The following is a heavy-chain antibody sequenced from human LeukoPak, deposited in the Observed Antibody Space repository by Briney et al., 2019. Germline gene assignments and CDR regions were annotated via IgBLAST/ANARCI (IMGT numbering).Heavy chain of an antibody. CDR3: ASSYYYDSSGSPY. CDR2: IYYSGST. J-gene: IGHJ4*02. CDR1: GGSISSYY. Sequence: SETLSLTCTVSGGSISSYYWSWIRQPPGKGLEWIGYIYYSGSTNYNPSLKSRVTISVDTSKNQFSLKLSSVTAADTAVYYCASSYYYDSSGSPYWGQGTLVTVSS. D-gene: IGHD3-22*01. V-gene: IGHV4-59*12.